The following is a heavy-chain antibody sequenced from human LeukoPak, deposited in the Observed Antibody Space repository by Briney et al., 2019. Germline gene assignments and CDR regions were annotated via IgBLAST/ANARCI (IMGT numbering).Heavy chain of an antibody. J-gene: IGHJ4*02. CDR3: ARDRRAGPFDY. CDR2: ISSSSSYI. Sequence: GRSLRLSCAASGFTFSSYSMNWVRQAPGKGLEWVSSISSSSSYIYYADSVKGRFTISRDNAKNSLYLQMNSLRAEDTAVYYCARDRRAGPFDYWGQGTLVTVSS. CDR1: GFTFSSYS. V-gene: IGHV3-21*01. D-gene: IGHD6-19*01.